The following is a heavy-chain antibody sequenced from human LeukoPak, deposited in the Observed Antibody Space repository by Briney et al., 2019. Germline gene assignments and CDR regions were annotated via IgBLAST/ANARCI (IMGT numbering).Heavy chain of an antibody. Sequence: GASVKVSCKASGGTFSSYAISWVRQAPGQGLEWMGRIIPILGIANYAQKFQGRVTITADKSTSTAYMELSSLRSEDTAVYYCAREGSVVVVAAGTAFDIWGQGTMVTVSS. D-gene: IGHD2-15*01. J-gene: IGHJ3*02. CDR1: GGTFSSYA. CDR3: AREGSVVVVAAGTAFDI. V-gene: IGHV1-69*04. CDR2: IIPILGIA.